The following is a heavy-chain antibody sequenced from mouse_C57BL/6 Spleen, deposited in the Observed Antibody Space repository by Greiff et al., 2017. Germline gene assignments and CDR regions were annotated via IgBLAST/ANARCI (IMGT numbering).Heavy chain of an antibody. D-gene: IGHD1-1*01. CDR1: GYSFTGYF. V-gene: IGHV1-20*01. CDR3: ARERDYGSIPFDY. J-gene: IGHJ2*01. CDR2: INPYNGDT. Sequence: AQLQQSGPELVKPGDSVKISCKASGYSFTGYFMNWVMQSHGKSLEWIGRINPYNGDTFYNQKFKGKATLTVDKSSSTAHMELRSLTSEDSAVYYCARERDYGSIPFDYWGQGTTLTVSS.